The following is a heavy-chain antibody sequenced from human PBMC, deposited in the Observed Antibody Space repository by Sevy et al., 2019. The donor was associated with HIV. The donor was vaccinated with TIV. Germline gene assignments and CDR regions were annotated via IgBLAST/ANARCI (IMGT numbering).Heavy chain of an antibody. V-gene: IGHV3-30*02. J-gene: IGHJ6*02. CDR3: AKDVSHYYDYIWGSYRTDYYYGMDV. D-gene: IGHD3-16*02. Sequence: GGSLRLSCAASGFTFSSYGMHWVRQAPGKGLEWVAFIRYDGSNKYYADSVKGRFTISRDNSKNTLYLQMNSLRAEDTAVYYCAKDVSHYYDYIWGSYRTDYYYGMDVWVQGTTVTVSS. CDR1: GFTFSSYG. CDR2: IRYDGSNK.